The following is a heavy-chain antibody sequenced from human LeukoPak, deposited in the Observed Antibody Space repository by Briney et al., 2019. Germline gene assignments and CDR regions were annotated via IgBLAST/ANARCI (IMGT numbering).Heavy chain of an antibody. Sequence: GGSLRPSCAASGFTFSSYEMNWVRQAPGKGLEWVSYISSSGSTIYYADSVKGRFTIARDNAKNSLYLQMNSLRAEDTAVYYCAKGFKDSSSRNWFDPWGQGTLVTVSS. D-gene: IGHD6-6*01. J-gene: IGHJ5*02. CDR2: ISSSGSTI. V-gene: IGHV3-48*03. CDR3: AKGFKDSSSRNWFDP. CDR1: GFTFSSYE.